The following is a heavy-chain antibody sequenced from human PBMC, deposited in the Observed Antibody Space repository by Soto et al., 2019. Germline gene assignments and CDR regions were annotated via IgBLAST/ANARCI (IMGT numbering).Heavy chain of an antibody. CDR3: ARDRDRYCSSTSCYLGYYFDY. CDR1: GGTFSSYA. D-gene: IGHD2-2*01. Sequence: ASVKVSCKASGGTFSSYAISWARQAPGQGLEWMGGIIPIFGTANYAQKFQGRVTITADESTSTAYMELSSLRSEDTAVYYCARDRDRYCSSTSCYLGYYFDYWGQGTLVTVSS. J-gene: IGHJ4*02. CDR2: IIPIFGTA. V-gene: IGHV1-69*13.